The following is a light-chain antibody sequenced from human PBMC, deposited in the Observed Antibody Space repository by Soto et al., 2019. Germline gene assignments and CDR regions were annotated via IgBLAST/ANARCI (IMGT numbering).Light chain of an antibody. Sequence: DIEMTQSPSTLSASIGDGVTITCRASQSVSGWVAWYQQTPGKAPKLLISDASKLETGVSSRFTGHVSGTEFTLSISSLQPGDSDTHYCQQYNSFPWTLALGTNVDIK. CDR1: QSVSGW. CDR2: DAS. J-gene: IGKJ1*01. V-gene: IGKV1-5*01. CDR3: QQYNSFPWT.